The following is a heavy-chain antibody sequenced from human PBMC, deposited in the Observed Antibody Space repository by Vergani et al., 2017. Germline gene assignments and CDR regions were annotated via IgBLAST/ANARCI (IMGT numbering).Heavy chain of an antibody. CDR1: GFTFSSYA. CDR2: ISGSGGST. Sequence: EVQLLESGGGLVQPGGSLRLSCAASGFTFSSYAMSWVRQAPGKGLEWVSAISGSGGSTYYADSVKGRFTISRDNSKNTLYLQMNSLRAEDTAVYYCAKVGYDFWRGYYYYMDVWGKGTTVTVSS. D-gene: IGHD3-3*01. V-gene: IGHV3-23*01. J-gene: IGHJ6*03. CDR3: AKVGYDFWRGYYYYMDV.